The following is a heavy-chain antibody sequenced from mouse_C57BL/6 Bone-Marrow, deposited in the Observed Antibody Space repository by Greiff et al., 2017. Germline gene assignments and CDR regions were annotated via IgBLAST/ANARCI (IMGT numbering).Heavy chain of an antibody. V-gene: IGHV1-62-2*01. D-gene: IGHD2-4*01. Sequence: VQLQQSGAELVKPGASVKLSCKASGYIFTEYTIHWVKQRSGQGLEWIGWFYPGSGSIKYNERFKDKATLTADKSSNTVYMDLSRLTSEYSAVYFCARHERYYDYEGYFDYWGQGTTLTVSS. CDR3: ARHERYYDYEGYFDY. CDR2: FYPGSGSI. J-gene: IGHJ2*01. CDR1: GYIFTEYT.